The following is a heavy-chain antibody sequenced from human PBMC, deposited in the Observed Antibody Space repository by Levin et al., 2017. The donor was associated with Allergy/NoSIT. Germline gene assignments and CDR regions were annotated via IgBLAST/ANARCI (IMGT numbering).Heavy chain of an antibody. J-gene: IGHJ4*02. V-gene: IGHV3-15*01. Sequence: PGGSLRLSCAASGFTFSNAWMSWVRQAPGKGLEWVGRIKSKTDGGTTDYAAPVKGRFTISRDDSKNTLYLQMNSLKTEDTAVYYCTTDLAYCGGDCYDDYWGQGTLVTVSS. CDR2: IKSKTDGGTT. CDR1: GFTFSNAW. CDR3: TTDLAYCGGDCYDDY. D-gene: IGHD2-21*02.